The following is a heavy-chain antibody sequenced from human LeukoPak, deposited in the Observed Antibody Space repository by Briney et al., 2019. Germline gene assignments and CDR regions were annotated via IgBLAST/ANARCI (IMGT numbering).Heavy chain of an antibody. CDR1: GFTFSNYW. J-gene: IGHJ6*02. Sequence: TGGSLRLSCAASGFTFSNYWMHWVRQAPGKGLVWVSRINSDGSSTTYADSVKGRFTISRDNAKNTLYLQMNSLRAEDTAVYYYARDYGRSRDYGMDVWGQGTTVTVSS. D-gene: IGHD3-10*01. CDR3: ARDYGRSRDYGMDV. V-gene: IGHV3-74*01. CDR2: INSDGSST.